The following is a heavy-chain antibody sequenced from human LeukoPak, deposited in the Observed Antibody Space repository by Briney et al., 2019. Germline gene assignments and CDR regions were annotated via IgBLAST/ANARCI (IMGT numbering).Heavy chain of an antibody. Sequence: SETLSLTCAVYGGSFSGYYWGWIRQPPGKGLEWIGSIFYSGNTYDNPSLKSRVTISVDTSKNQFSLKLSSVTAADTAVYYCARRLGYLRYFDWLLPSSRGGAFDIWGQGTMVTVSS. V-gene: IGHV4-34*12. CDR2: IFYSGNT. J-gene: IGHJ3*02. D-gene: IGHD3-9*01. CDR3: ARRLGYLRYFDWLLPSSRGGAFDI. CDR1: GGSFSGYY.